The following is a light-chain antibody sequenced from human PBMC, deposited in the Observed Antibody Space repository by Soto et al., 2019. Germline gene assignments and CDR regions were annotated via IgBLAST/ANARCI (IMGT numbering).Light chain of an antibody. CDR2: DVN. V-gene: IGLV2-14*03. J-gene: IGLJ2*01. CDR1: SSDVGGYNY. Sequence: QSALTQPVSVSGSPGQSITVSCTGTSSDVGGYNYVSWYQQHPGRAPKLIIYDVNYRPAGVSNRFSGSKSGNTASLTISGLRNEDEDDYYCSSYSSSNTVLFGGGTKLTVL. CDR3: SSYSSSNTVL.